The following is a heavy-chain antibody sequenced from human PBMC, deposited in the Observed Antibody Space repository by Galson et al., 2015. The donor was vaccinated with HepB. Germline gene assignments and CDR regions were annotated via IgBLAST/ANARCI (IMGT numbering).Heavy chain of an antibody. V-gene: IGHV1-2*02. Sequence: SVKVSCKASGYTFTGYYMHWVRQAPGQGLEWMGWINPNSGGTNYAQKFQGRVTMTRDTSISTAYMELSSLRSEDTAVYYCARGRHQNNTPAAEKVRDYYYYYMDVWGKGTTVTVSS. D-gene: IGHD6-13*01. CDR2: INPNSGGT. J-gene: IGHJ6*03. CDR3: ARGRHQNNTPAAEKVRDYYYYYMDV. CDR1: GYTFTGYY.